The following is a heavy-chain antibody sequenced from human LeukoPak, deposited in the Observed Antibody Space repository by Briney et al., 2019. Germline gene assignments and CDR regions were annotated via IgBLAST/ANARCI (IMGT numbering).Heavy chain of an antibody. V-gene: IGHV3-30-3*01. D-gene: IGHD1-26*01. CDR1: GFTFSSYA. CDR2: ISYDGSNK. CDR3: ARDSRDLGAEFDY. Sequence: GGSLRLSCAASGFTFSSYAMHWVRQAPGKGLEWVAVISYDGSNKYYADSVKGRFTISRGNSKNTLYLQMNSLRAEDTAVYYCARDSRDLGAEFDYWGQGTLVTVSS. J-gene: IGHJ4*02.